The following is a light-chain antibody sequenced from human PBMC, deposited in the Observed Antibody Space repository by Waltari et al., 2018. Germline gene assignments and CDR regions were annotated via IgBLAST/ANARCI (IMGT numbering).Light chain of an antibody. J-gene: IGKJ1*01. CDR1: QSISRY. CDR2: DAS. CDR3: QKYGTLPAT. Sequence: EIMLTQSPGTLSLSPGERATLSCRASQSISRYLAWYQHTPGQAPRLLIYDASSRATGIPDRFSGSGSGTDFSLTISRLEPEDFAVYYCQKYGTLPATFGQGTKVEIK. V-gene: IGKV3-20*01.